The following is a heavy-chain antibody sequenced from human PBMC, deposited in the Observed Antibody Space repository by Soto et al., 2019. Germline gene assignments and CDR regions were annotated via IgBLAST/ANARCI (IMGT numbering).Heavy chain of an antibody. J-gene: IGHJ5*02. V-gene: IGHV3-11*01. CDR2: ISSSGSTI. D-gene: IGHD2-8*01. CDR3: ARVLVFYGGFDP. Sequence: QVQLVESGGGLVKPGGSLRLSCAASGFNFTDYYMTWIRQAPGKGLEWVSYISSSGSTIYYADSVKGRVTISRDNAKNSRYLQMNSLRAEYPAVYYCARVLVFYGGFDPWGQGTLVTVSS. CDR1: GFNFTDYY.